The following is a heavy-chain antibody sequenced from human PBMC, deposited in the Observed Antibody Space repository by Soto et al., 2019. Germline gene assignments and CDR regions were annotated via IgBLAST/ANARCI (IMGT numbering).Heavy chain of an antibody. D-gene: IGHD4-4*01. J-gene: IGHJ5*02. CDR3: AKDFYSNYASYWFDP. CDR2: ISWNSGSI. V-gene: IGHV3-9*01. Sequence: DVQLVESGGGLVQPGRSLRLSCAASGFTFDDYAMHWVRQAPGKGLEWVSGISWNSGSIGYADSVKGRFTISRDNAKNSLYLQMNSLRAEDTALYYCAKDFYSNYASYWFDPWGQGTLVTVSS. CDR1: GFTFDDYA.